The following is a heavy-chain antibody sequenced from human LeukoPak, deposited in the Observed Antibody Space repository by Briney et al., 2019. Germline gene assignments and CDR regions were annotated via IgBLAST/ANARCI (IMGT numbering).Heavy chain of an antibody. Sequence: SETLSLTCTVSGGSISSYYWSWLRQPPGKGLEWIGYIYYSGSTNYNPSLKSRVTISVDTSKNQFSLKLSSVTAADTAVYYCARDKRNLEYSSSSGLYYYYMDVWGKGTTVTVSS. CDR2: IYYSGST. CDR3: ARDKRNLEYSSSSGLYYYYMDV. D-gene: IGHD6-6*01. J-gene: IGHJ6*03. CDR1: GGSISSYY. V-gene: IGHV4-59*01.